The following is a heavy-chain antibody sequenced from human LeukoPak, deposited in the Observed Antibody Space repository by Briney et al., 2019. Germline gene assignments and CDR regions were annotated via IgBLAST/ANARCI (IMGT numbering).Heavy chain of an antibody. D-gene: IGHD2-2*02. J-gene: IGHJ3*02. V-gene: IGHV4-59*08. CDR2: IYYSGST. Sequence: SETLSLTCTVSGGSISSYYWSRIRQPPGKGLEWIGYIYYSGSTNYNPSLKSRVTISVDTSKNQFSLKLSSVTAADTAVYYCARGGIVVVPAAIQGGAFDIWGQGAMVTVSS. CDR3: ARGGIVVVPAAIQGGAFDI. CDR1: GGSISSYY.